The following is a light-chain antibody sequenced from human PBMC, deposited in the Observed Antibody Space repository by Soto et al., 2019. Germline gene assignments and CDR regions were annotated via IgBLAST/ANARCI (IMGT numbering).Light chain of an antibody. CDR2: TVS. Sequence: DIQMTQSPSSLSASVGDRVTITCRASLSIRTYLNWYQQKPGKAPNLLIYTVSNLQSGVSSRFTGSGSGTDFTLTISSLQPEDFGTYFCQQSYSTPWTFAQGTKVEIK. V-gene: IGKV1-39*01. CDR3: QQSYSTPWT. CDR1: LSIRTY. J-gene: IGKJ1*01.